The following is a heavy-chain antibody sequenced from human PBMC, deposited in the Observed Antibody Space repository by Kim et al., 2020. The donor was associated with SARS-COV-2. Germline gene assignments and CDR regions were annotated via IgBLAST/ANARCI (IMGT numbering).Heavy chain of an antibody. D-gene: IGHD6-13*01. CDR2: ISSSSSTI. CDR1: GFTFSSYS. V-gene: IGHV3-48*02. Sequence: GGSLRLSCAASGFTFSSYSMNWVRQAPGKGLEWVSYISSSSSTIYYADSVKGRFTISRDNAKNSLYLQMNSLRDEDTAVYYCARDTTGTYSSSFYYYYYGMDVWGQGTTVTVSS. CDR3: ARDTTGTYSSSFYYYYYGMDV. J-gene: IGHJ6*02.